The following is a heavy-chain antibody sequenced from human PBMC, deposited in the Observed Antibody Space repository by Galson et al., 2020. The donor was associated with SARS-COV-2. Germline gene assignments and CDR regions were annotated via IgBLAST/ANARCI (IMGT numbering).Heavy chain of an antibody. CDR3: ARDSVTMVRGETHYYYYYGMDV. D-gene: IGHD3-10*01. J-gene: IGHJ6*02. CDR2: ISAYNGNT. CDR1: GYTFTSYG. V-gene: IGHV1-18*01. Sequence: ASVKVSCKASGYTFTSYGISWVRQAPGQGLEWMGWISAYNGNTNYAQKLQGRVTMTTDTSTSTAYMELRSLRSDDTAVYYCARDSVTMVRGETHYYYYYGMDVWGQGTTVTVSS.